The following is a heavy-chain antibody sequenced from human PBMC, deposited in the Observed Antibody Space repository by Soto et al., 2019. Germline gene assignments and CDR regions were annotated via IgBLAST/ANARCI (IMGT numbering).Heavy chain of an antibody. D-gene: IGHD5-12*01. Sequence: SETLSLTCTVSGGSISSYYWSWIRQPPGKGLEWIGYIYYSGSTNYNPSLRSRVTISVDTSKNQFSLKLSSVTAADTAVYYCARLPISGYGKTFDYWGQGTLVTVSS. CDR2: IYYSGST. J-gene: IGHJ4*02. V-gene: IGHV4-59*08. CDR1: GGSISSYY. CDR3: ARLPISGYGKTFDY.